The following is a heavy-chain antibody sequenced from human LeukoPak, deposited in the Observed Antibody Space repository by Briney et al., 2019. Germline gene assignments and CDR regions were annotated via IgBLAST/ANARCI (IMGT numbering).Heavy chain of an antibody. V-gene: IGHV4-61*01. CDR1: GGSVSSGSYY. Sequence: SETLSLTCTVSGGSVSSGSYYWSRIRQPPGQVLEWIGYNYYSGSNNYNPPLKSRVTMAVDTSKNQFSLKLSSVTAADTAVYYCARADCSGGSCYAFDIWGQGTMVTVSS. J-gene: IGHJ3*02. D-gene: IGHD2-15*01. CDR3: ARADCSGGSCYAFDI. CDR2: NYYSGSN.